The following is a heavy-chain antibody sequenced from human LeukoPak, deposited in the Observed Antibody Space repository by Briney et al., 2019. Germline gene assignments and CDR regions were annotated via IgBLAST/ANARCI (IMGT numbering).Heavy chain of an antibody. CDR2: INSDGSST. V-gene: IGHV3-74*01. D-gene: IGHD3-10*01. CDR3: AKEGYYGSGRYFNWFDP. CDR1: GFTFSSYW. Sequence: GGSLRLSCAASGFTFSSYWMHWVRQAPGKGLVWVSRINSDGSSTSYADSVKGRFTISRDNAKNTLYLQMNSLRVEDTAVYYCAKEGYYGSGRYFNWFDPWGQGNLVTVSS. J-gene: IGHJ5*02.